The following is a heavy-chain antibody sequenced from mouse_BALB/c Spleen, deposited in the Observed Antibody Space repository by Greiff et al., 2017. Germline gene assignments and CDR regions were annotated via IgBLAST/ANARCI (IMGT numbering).Heavy chain of an antibody. V-gene: IGHV2-6-5*01. D-gene: IGHD3-2*01. Sequence: QVQLKQSGPGLVAPSQSLSITCTVSGFSLTDYGVSWVRQPPGKGLEWLGVIWGGGSTYYNSALKSRLSISKDNSKSQVFLKMNSLQTEDTAMYSWAKHGDSSGYYFDYWGQGTTLTVSS. CDR2: IWGGGST. CDR3: AKHGDSSGYYFDY. CDR1: GFSLTDYG. J-gene: IGHJ2*01.